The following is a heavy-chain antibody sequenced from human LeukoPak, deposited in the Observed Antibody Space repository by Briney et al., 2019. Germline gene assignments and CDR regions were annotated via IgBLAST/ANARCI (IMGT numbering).Heavy chain of an antibody. CDR2: VSAYNGNT. J-gene: IGHJ6*02. V-gene: IGHV1-18*01. CDR3: ARDDPPAIVATTHYYYYYGMDV. Sequence: ASVKVSCKASGYSFTRHGISWVRQVPGPALEWMGGVSAYNGNTNYAQKLQGTVTMTTDTSTSTDYMELRSLRSDDTAVYYCARDDPPAIVATTHYYYYYGMDVWGQGTTVTVSS. CDR1: GYSFTRHG. D-gene: IGHD5-12*01.